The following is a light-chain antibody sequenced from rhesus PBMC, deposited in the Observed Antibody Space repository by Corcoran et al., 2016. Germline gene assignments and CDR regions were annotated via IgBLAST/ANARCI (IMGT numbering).Light chain of an antibody. Sequence: DIQMTQSPSSLSASVGDTVTITCRASQGIRNNLAWYQQKPGKAPKPLIYYASNLESGGPSRFSGGGSGTAFTLTMSRLQPEDFAIYYCQQHNRFPPTFGRGTKVAIK. V-gene: IGKV1S14*01. CDR2: YAS. CDR3: QQHNRFPPT. J-gene: IGKJ1*01. CDR1: QGIRNN.